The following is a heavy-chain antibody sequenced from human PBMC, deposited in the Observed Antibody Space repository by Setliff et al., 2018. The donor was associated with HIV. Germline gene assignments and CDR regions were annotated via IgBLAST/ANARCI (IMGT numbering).Heavy chain of an antibody. CDR2: VYYSGST. CDR1: GGSISSSGPGYY. J-gene: IGHJ4*02. D-gene: IGHD3-3*01. CDR3: ARSQPDTIFGVVIFDY. Sequence: SETLSLTCTVSGGSISSSGPGYYWGWVRQAPGGGLEWIGSVYYSGSTYYNPSLKSRVTISLDTSKNQLSLRLTSMTAAGTAVYYCARSQPDTIFGVVIFDYWGRGKMVTVSS. V-gene: IGHV4-39*01.